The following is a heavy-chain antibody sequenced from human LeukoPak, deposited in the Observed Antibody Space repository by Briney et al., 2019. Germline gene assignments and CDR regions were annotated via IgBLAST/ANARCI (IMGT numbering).Heavy chain of an antibody. Sequence: GGSLRLSCAASGFTFSSFWLSWVRKAPGKGRGGVANIKQDGSEKYYVDSVKGRFTISRDNAKNSLYLQMNSLRAEDTAVYYCARVPGYCGGDCYFDYWGQGTLVTVSS. D-gene: IGHD2-21*02. V-gene: IGHV3-7*01. J-gene: IGHJ4*02. CDR2: IKQDGSEK. CDR3: ARVPGYCGGDCYFDY. CDR1: GFTFSSFW.